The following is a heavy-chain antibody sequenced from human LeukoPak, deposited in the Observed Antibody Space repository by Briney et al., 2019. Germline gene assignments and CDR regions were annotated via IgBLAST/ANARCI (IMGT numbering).Heavy chain of an antibody. J-gene: IGHJ3*02. CDR1: GYTFTIYY. CDR3: ARDPGGGDDDAFDI. D-gene: IGHD2-21*02. Sequence: GASVKVSCKASGYTFTIYYIHWVRQAPGQGLEWMGLINPSGGSTNYAQKFQGRVTMTRDTSTSTVYMELSSLRSEDTAVYYCARDPGGGDDDAFDIWGQGTMVTVSS. V-gene: IGHV1-46*01. CDR2: INPSGGST.